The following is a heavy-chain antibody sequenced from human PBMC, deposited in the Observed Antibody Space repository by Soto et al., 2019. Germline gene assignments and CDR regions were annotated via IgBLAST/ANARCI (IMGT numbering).Heavy chain of an antibody. Sequence: PGGSLRLSFAASGFTFSDYAMHWVRQTPGKGLEYVSVIRSGGDRIYYADSVKGRFTISRDNSKNTLFLQMNSLRPDDTAMYYCVKDHPALEYWGHGTLVTVSS. CDR1: GFTFSDYA. CDR2: IRSGGDRI. V-gene: IGHV3-64D*06. CDR3: VKDHPALEY. J-gene: IGHJ4*01.